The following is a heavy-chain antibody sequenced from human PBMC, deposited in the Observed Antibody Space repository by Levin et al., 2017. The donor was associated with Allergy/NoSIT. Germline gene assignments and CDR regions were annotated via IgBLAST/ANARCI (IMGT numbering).Heavy chain of an antibody. J-gene: IGHJ4*02. V-gene: IGHV3-11*01. CDR3: ARDRGWLRGYFDY. Sequence: GESLKISCAASGFTFSDYYMSWIRQAPGKGLEWVSYISSSGSTIYYADSVKGRFTISRDNAKNSLYLQMNSLRAEDTAVYYCARDRGWLRGYFDYWGQGTLVTVSS. CDR1: GFTFSDYY. CDR2: ISSSGSTI. D-gene: IGHD3-10*01.